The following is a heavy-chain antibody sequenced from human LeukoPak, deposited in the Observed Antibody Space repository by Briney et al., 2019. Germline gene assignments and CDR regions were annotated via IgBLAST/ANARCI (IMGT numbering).Heavy chain of an antibody. Sequence: GGSLRLSCAASGFTFSSYAMSWVRQAPGKGLEWVSAISGSGGSTYYADSVKGRFTISRDNSKNTLYLQMNSLRAEDTAVYYCASQRFCGGDCYACDIWGQGTMVTVSS. CDR3: ASQRFCGGDCYACDI. CDR1: GFTFSSYA. J-gene: IGHJ3*02. CDR2: ISGSGGST. D-gene: IGHD2-21*02. V-gene: IGHV3-23*01.